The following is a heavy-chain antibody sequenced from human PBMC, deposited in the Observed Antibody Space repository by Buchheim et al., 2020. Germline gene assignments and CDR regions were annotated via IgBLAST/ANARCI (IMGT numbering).Heavy chain of an antibody. CDR2: ISYDGSNK. V-gene: IGHV3-30*18. CDR1: GFTFSSYG. CDR3: AKDREHLSFDY. Sequence: QVQLVESGGGVVQPGRSLRLSCAASGFTFSSYGMHWVRQAPGKGLEWVVVISYDGSNKYYADSVKGRFTISRDNSKNTLYLQMNSLRAEDTAVYYCAKDREHLSFDYWGQGTL. D-gene: IGHD1/OR15-1a*01. J-gene: IGHJ4*02.